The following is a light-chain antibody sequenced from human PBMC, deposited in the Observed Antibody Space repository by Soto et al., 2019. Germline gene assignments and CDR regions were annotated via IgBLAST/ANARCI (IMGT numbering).Light chain of an antibody. J-gene: IGKJ1*01. CDR2: DAS. Sequence: EIVLTQSPGTLSLSPGERATLSCRASQSVSSNLAWYQQKPGQAPRLLIYDASTRATGIPARFSGSGSGTEFTLTISSLQSEDFAVYYCQQYNNWPPWTFGRGTKVDIK. CDR3: QQYNNWPPWT. V-gene: IGKV3-15*01. CDR1: QSVSSN.